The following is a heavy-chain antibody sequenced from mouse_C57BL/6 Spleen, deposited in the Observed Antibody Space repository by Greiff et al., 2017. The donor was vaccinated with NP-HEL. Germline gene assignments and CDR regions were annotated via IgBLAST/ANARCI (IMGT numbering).Heavy chain of an antibody. J-gene: IGHJ4*01. V-gene: IGHV1-82*01. CDR1: GYAFSSSW. CDR2: IYPGDGDT. Sequence: QVQLQQSGPELVKPGASVKLSCKASGYAFSSSWMHWVKQRPGQGLEWIGRIYPGDGDTNYNGKFKGKATLTADKSSSTAYMQLSSLTSEDSAVYFGARGGYCYGKEYYAMEDWGKGTSVTAAS. D-gene: IGHD2-1*01. CDR3: ARGGYCYGKEYYAMED.